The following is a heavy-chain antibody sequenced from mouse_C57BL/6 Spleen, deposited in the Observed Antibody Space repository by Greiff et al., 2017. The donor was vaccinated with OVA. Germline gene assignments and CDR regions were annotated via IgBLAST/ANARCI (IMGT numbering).Heavy chain of an antibody. CDR1: GFTFSDYG. J-gene: IGHJ3*01. CDR2: ISSGSSTI. V-gene: IGHV5-17*01. Sequence: EVKLVESGGGLVKPGGSLKLSCAASGFTFSDYGMHWVRQAPEKGLEWVAYISSGSSTIYYADTVKGRFTISRDNAKNTLFLQMTSLRSEDTAMYYCARTGRGGWFAYWGQGTLVTVSA. CDR3: ARTGRGGWFAY.